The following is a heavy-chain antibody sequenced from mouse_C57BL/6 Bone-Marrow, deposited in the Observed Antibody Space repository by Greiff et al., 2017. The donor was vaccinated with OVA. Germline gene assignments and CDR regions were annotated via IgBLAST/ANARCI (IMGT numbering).Heavy chain of an antibody. CDR1: GYTFTSYT. D-gene: IGHD2-3*01. J-gene: IGHJ4*01. Sequence: QVQLQQSGAELARPGASVKMSCKASGYTFTSYTMHWAKQRPGQGLEWIGYINPSSGYTKYNQKFKDKATLTADKSSSTAYMQLSSLTSEDSAVYYCARRRDGAMDYWGQGTSVTVSS. CDR3: ARRRDGAMDY. CDR2: INPSSGYT. V-gene: IGHV1-4*01.